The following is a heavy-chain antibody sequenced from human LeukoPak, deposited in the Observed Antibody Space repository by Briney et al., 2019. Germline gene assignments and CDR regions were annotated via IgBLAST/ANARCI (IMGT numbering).Heavy chain of an antibody. Sequence: ASVKVSCKASGYTFTNYYMHWVRQAPGQGLEWMGWINPSSGGTNYAQKFQGRVTMTRDTSISTAYMELSRLRSDDTAVYYCASSSTLPDAFDIWGQGTMVTVSS. CDR1: GYTFTNYY. CDR3: ASSSTLPDAFDI. V-gene: IGHV1-2*02. J-gene: IGHJ3*02. D-gene: IGHD2/OR15-2a*01. CDR2: INPSSGGT.